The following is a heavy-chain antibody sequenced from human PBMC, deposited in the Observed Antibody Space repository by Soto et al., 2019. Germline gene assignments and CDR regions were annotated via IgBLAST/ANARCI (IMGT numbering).Heavy chain of an antibody. CDR1: GGTFSSYA. CDR3: ARGQRITIFGVVRLANYGMDV. J-gene: IGHJ6*02. CDR2: IIPIFGTA. Sequence: SVKVSCKASGGTFSSYAISWVRQAPGQGLEWMGGIIPIFGTANYAQKFQGRVTITADESTSTAYMELSSLRSEDTAVYYCARGQRITIFGVVRLANYGMDVWGQGTTVTVSS. D-gene: IGHD3-3*01. V-gene: IGHV1-69*13.